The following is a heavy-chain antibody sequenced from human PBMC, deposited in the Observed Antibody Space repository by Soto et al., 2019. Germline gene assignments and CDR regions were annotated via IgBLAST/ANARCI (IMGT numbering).Heavy chain of an antibody. Sequence: QITLKESGPTLVKPTQTLTLTCTFSGFSLSTSGVGVGWIRQPPGKALEWLALIYWDDDKRYSPSLKSRLTITTDTSKKQVVRTMTNMDPVDTATYYCAHSRITNWGTGGAFDYLGQGTLVTVS. D-gene: IGHD7-27*01. CDR1: GFSLSTSGVG. J-gene: IGHJ4*02. CDR3: AHSRITNWGTGGAFDY. CDR2: IYWDDDK. V-gene: IGHV2-5*02.